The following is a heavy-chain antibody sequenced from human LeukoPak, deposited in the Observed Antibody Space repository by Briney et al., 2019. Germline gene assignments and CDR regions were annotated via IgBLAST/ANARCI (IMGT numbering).Heavy chain of an antibody. V-gene: IGHV3-23*01. CDR1: GFTFSSYA. J-gene: IGHJ4*02. CDR2: VTGSGSST. D-gene: IGHD2-8*02. Sequence: GGSLRLSCAASGFTFSSYAMTWVRQAPGKGLEWVSTVTGSGSSTYYGDSVRGRFTISRDNSKNTLYLQMKALRAEDTAVYYCTKGPLGYCTAGACYFHYWGQGTLVTVSS. CDR3: TKGPLGYCTAGACYFHY.